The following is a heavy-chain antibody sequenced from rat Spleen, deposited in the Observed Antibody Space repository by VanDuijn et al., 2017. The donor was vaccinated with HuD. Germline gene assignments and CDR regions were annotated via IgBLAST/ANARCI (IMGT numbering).Heavy chain of an antibody. V-gene: IGHV5-25*01. CDR2: ISTGGGNT. J-gene: IGHJ2*01. CDR3: ARHNNHDYYCDY. D-gene: IGHD1-10*01. Sequence: EVQLVESGGGLVQPGRSMKLSCAASGFTLSNYYMASVRPAPTKGLEWVASISTGGGNTYYRDSGSGRFTISRDNAKSTLYLQIDSLRSEDTATYYCARHNNHDYYCDYWGQGVMVTVSS. CDR1: GFTLSNYY.